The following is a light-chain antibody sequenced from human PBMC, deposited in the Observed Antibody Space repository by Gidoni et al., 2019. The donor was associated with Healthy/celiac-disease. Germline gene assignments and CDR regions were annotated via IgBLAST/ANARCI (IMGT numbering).Light chain of an antibody. V-gene: IGKV2-28*01. CDR2: LGS. CDR3: MQALQTPWT. Sequence: DIVMTQSPLSLPVTPGEPASIPCRSSQSLLHSNGYNYLDWYLQKPGQSPQLLIYLGSNRASGVPDRFIGSGSGTDFTLKISRVEAEDVGVYYCMQALQTPWTFGQGTKLEIK. CDR1: QSLLHSNGYNY. J-gene: IGKJ2*01.